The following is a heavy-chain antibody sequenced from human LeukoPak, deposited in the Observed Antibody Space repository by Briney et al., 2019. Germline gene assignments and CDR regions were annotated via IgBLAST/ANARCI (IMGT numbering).Heavy chain of an antibody. CDR2: IYYSGST. D-gene: IGHD3-22*01. J-gene: IGHJ4*02. V-gene: IGHV4-59*01. CDR3: AGRPYYSDSSACDY. CDR1: GGSISSYY. Sequence: SETLSLTCTVSGGSISSYYWSWIRQPPGKGLEWIGYIYYSGSTNYNPSLKSRVTISVDTSKNQFSLKLSSVTAADTAVYYCAGRPYYSDSSACDYWGQGTLVTVSS.